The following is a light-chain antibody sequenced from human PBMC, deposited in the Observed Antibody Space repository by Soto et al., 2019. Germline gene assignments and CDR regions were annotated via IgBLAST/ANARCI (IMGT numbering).Light chain of an antibody. CDR3: QQYNWPPTWT. V-gene: IGKV3-15*01. CDR1: QSVSSSY. Sequence: EIVLTQSPGTLSLSPGERATLSCRASQSVSSSYLAWYQQKPGQPPRLLIYGASTRATGIPARFSGSGSGTEFTLTISSLPSEDFAVYYCQQYNWPPTWTFGQGTKVDIK. J-gene: IGKJ1*01. CDR2: GAS.